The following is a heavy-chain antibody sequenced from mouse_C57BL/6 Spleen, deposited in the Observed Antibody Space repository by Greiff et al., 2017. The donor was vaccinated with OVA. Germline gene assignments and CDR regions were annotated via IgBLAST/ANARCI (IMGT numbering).Heavy chain of an antibody. V-gene: IGHV5-4*01. CDR2: ISDGGSYT. D-gene: IGHD2-10*02. CDR1: GFTFSSYA. CDR3: AREYELAWFAY. Sequence: EVMLVESGGGLVKPGGSLKLSCAASGFTFSSYAMSWVRQTPEKRLEWVATISDGGSYTYYPDNVKGRFTISRDNAKNNLYLQMSHLKSEDTAMYYCAREYELAWFAYWGQGTLVTVSA. J-gene: IGHJ3*01.